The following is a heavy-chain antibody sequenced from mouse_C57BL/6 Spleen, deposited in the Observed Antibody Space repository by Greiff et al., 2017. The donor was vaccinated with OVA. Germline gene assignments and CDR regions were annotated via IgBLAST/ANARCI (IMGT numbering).Heavy chain of an antibody. Sequence: QVQLQQSGPGLVQPSQSLSITCTVSGFSLTSYGVHWVRQSPGKGLEWLGVIWSGGSTDYNAAFISRLSISKDNYKSQVFFKMNSLQADDTAIYYCARMDYDYDWFAYWGQGTLVTVSA. CDR3: ARMDYDYDWFAY. CDR1: GFSLTSYG. D-gene: IGHD2-4*01. V-gene: IGHV2-2*01. J-gene: IGHJ3*01. CDR2: IWSGGST.